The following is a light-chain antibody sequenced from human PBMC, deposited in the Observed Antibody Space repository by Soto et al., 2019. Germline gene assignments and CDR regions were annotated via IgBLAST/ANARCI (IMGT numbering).Light chain of an antibody. Sequence: QSALTQPASVSGSPGQSITISCTGTSSDVGGYNYVSWFQQQPGKAPKLMIYDVSNRPSGVSSRFSGSKSGNTASLTISGLQAEDEADYYCSSYTTSSTQVFGGGTKVTVL. CDR1: SSDVGGYNY. J-gene: IGLJ2*01. CDR2: DVS. V-gene: IGLV2-14*01. CDR3: SSYTTSSTQV.